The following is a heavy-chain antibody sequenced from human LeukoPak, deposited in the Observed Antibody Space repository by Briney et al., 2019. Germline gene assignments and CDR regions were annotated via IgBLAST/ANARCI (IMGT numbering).Heavy chain of an antibody. CDR3: AKDIGSGWYKDGMDV. CDR1: GFTFDDYA. Sequence: GGSVRLSCAASGFTFDDYAMHWVRQAPGKGLEWVSGISWNSGSIGYADSVKGRFTISRDNAKNSLYLQMNSLRAEDTALYYCAKDIGSGWYKDGMDVWGQGTTVTVSS. V-gene: IGHV3-9*01. D-gene: IGHD6-19*01. CDR2: ISWNSGSI. J-gene: IGHJ6*02.